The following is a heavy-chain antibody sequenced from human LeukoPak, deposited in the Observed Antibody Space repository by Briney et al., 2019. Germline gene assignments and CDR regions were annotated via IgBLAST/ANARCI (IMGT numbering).Heavy chain of an antibody. V-gene: IGHV4-34*01. D-gene: IGHD2-8*01. Sequence: SETLSLTCAVFGGPFSGQYWTWIRQPPGKGLEWIGEINHSGSTNYNPSLRSRVTISVDTSKNQFSLKLTSMAAADTAVYYCARGWIYCTNGMCSRYSYMDVWGKGTTVTVSS. CDR1: GGPFSGQY. CDR3: ARGWIYCTNGMCSRYSYMDV. J-gene: IGHJ6*03. CDR2: INHSGST.